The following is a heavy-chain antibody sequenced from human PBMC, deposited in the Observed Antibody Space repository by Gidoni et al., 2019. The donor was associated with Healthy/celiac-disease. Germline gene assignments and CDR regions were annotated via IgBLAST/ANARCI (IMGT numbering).Heavy chain of an antibody. D-gene: IGHD2-21*02. J-gene: IGHJ2*01. CDR2: IIPIFGTA. Sequence: QVQLVQSGAEVKTPGSSVKVSCKASGCTFSSYAISWVRQAPGQGLEWMGGIIPIFGTANYAQKFQGRVTITADESTSTAYMELSSLRSEDTAVYYCAREGDIVVVTARNWYFDLWGRGTLVTVSS. CDR3: AREGDIVVVTARNWYFDL. V-gene: IGHV1-69*01. CDR1: GCTFSSYA.